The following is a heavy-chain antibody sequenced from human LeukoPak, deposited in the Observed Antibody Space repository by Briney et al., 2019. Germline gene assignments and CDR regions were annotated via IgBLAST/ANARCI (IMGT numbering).Heavy chain of an antibody. CDR1: GGSISSGDYY. V-gene: IGHV4-30-4*01. CDR2: IYYSGST. CDR3: ASARGRSSWFLGTYNWFDP. Sequence: SQTLSLTCTVSGGSISSGDYYWSWIRQPPGKGLEWIGYIYYSGSTYYNPSLKSRVTISVDTSKNQFSLKLSSVTAADTAVYYCASARGRSSWFLGTYNWFDPWGQGTLVTVSS. D-gene: IGHD6-13*01. J-gene: IGHJ5*02.